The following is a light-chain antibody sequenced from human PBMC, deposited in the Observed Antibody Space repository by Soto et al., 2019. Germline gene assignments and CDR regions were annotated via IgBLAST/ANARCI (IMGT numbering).Light chain of an antibody. CDR3: SSYTTSNTRV. CDR2: QVS. CDR1: SSDVGGYTY. J-gene: IGLJ3*02. Sequence: QSALTQPASVSGSPGQSITISCTGTSSDVGGYTYVSWYQQHPGKAPKLMIYQVSNRPSGVSNRFSGSKTGNTASLTISGLQTEDEADYYGSSYTTSNTRVFGGGTTQTVL. V-gene: IGLV2-14*01.